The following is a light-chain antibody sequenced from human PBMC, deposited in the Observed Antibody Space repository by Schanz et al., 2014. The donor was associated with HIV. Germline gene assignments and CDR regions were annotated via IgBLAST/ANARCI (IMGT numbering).Light chain of an antibody. J-gene: IGLJ2*01. CDR1: SSNIGAGYD. CDR2: ANY. Sequence: QSVLTQPPSVSGAPGQRITISCAGSSSNIGAGYDVHWYQRLPGTAPKRLIYANYNRPSGVPDRFSGSKSGSSASLAISGLQAEDEADYYCSSYAGSLPLVFGGGTKLTVL. V-gene: IGLV1-40*01. CDR3: SSYAGSLPLV.